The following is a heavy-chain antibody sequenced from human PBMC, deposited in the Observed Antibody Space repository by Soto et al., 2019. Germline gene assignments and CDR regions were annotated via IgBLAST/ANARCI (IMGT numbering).Heavy chain of an antibody. D-gene: IGHD6-13*01. CDR3: ARAPDPGIAAVPVLEDD. CDR1: GYTFTSYG. J-gene: IGHJ4*02. Sequence: ASVKVSCKASGYTFTSYGISWVRQAPGQGLEWMGWISAYNGNTNYAQKLQGRVTMTTDTSTSTAYMELRSLRSDDTAVYYCARAPDPGIAAVPVLEDDWGQGTLVTVSS. V-gene: IGHV1-18*01. CDR2: ISAYNGNT.